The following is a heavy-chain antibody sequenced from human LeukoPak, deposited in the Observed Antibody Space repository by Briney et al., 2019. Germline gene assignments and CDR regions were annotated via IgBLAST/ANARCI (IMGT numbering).Heavy chain of an antibody. V-gene: IGHV3-23*01. CDR1: GFTFTSYA. D-gene: IGHD2-15*01. CDR2: ISSSGDST. Sequence: GGSLRLSCAASGFTFTSYAMNWVRQAPGKGLEWVSVISSSGDSTYYADSVKGRFTISRDNSKNALYLQMNSLRAEDTAVYYCAKARSGWVVAASDYWGQGTLVSVSS. CDR3: AKARSGWVVAASDY. J-gene: IGHJ4*02.